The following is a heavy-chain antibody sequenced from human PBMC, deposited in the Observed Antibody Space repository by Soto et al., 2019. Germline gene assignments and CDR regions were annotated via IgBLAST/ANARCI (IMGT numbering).Heavy chain of an antibody. CDR3: PPGLGAWFDT. CDR1: GFTFSSYE. J-gene: IGHJ5*02. CDR2: ISSSGSTI. Sequence: GGSLRLSCAASGFTFSSYEMSWVRQAPGKGLEWVSYISSSGSTIYYADSVKGRFTISRDNAKNSLYLQMNSLRAEDTAVYYCPPGLGAWFDTWGQGTLVTVSS. V-gene: IGHV3-48*03.